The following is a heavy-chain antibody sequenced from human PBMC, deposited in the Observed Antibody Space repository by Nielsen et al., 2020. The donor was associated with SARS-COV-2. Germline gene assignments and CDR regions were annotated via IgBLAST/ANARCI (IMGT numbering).Heavy chain of an antibody. CDR2: VSRDGSDT. V-gene: IGHV3-30*18. CDR1: GFTFSNSA. J-gene: IGHJ4*02. D-gene: IGHD3-3*01. CDR3: AKDVWSGAHQIGPDY. Sequence: GESLKISCTASGFTFSNSAMSWVRQVAGRGLEWVAIVSRDGSDTFYVDSVKGRFTISRDNSKNTVYLQMNSLRAEDTAVYHCAKDVWSGAHQIGPDYWGQGTLVTVSS.